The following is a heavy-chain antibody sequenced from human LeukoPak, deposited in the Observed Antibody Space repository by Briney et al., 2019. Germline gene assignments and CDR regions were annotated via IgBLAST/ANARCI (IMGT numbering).Heavy chain of an antibody. Sequence: PSETLSLTCTVSGDSISSYYWSWIRQPPGKVLEWIGYIYYSGSTNYNPSLKSRVTISVDTSKNQFSLKLSSVTAADTAVYYCARHGGTVTTYDYWGQGTLVTVSS. V-gene: IGHV4-59*08. CDR3: ARHGGTVTTYDY. D-gene: IGHD4-17*01. CDR2: IYYSGST. J-gene: IGHJ4*02. CDR1: GDSISSYY.